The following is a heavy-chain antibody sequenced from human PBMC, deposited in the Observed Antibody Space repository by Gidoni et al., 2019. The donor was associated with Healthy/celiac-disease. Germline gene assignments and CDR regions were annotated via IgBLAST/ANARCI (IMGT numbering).Heavy chain of an antibody. Sequence: QVQLKQWGAGPLKPSETLSLTCAVYGGSFSGYYWSWIRQPPGKGLEWIGEINYSGSTNYNPSLKSRVTISVDTSKNQFSLKLSSVTAADTAVYYCARDYYDYVWGSYRFFDYWGQGTLVTVSS. V-gene: IGHV4-34*01. J-gene: IGHJ4*02. CDR1: GGSFSGYY. CDR2: INYSGST. CDR3: ARDYYDYVWGSYRFFDY. D-gene: IGHD3-16*02.